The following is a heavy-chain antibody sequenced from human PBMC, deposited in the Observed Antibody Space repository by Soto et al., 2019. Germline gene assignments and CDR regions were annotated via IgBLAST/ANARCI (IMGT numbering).Heavy chain of an antibody. V-gene: IGHV3-30-3*01. Sequence: GGSLRLSCAASGFTFSSYAMHWVRQAPGKGLEWVAVISYDGSNKYYADSVKGRFTISRDNSKNTLYLQMNSLRAEDTAVYYCARGASRRAARAFYYYGMDVWGQGTTVTVSS. CDR3: ARGASRRAARAFYYYGMDV. D-gene: IGHD6-6*01. CDR1: GFTFSSYA. CDR2: ISYDGSNK. J-gene: IGHJ6*02.